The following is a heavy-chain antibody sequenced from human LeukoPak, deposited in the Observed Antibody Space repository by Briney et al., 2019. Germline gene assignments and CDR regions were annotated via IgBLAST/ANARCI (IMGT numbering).Heavy chain of an antibody. CDR2: IYYSGST. J-gene: IGHJ4*02. V-gene: IGHV4-34*09. CDR3: ARQSPYYYDSSGFFDY. D-gene: IGHD3-22*01. CDR1: GGSFSGYY. Sequence: SETLSLTCAVYGGSFSGYYWSWIRQPPGKGLEWIGYIYYSGSTYYNPSLKSRVTISVDTSKNQFSLKLSSVTAADTAVYYCARQSPYYYDSSGFFDYWGQGTLVTVSS.